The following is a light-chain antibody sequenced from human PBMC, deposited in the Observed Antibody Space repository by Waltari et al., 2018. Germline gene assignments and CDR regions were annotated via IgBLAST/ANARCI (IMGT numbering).Light chain of an antibody. V-gene: IGLV2-14*01. CDR1: SSDVGGYNY. CDR3: SSYTSSSTPYVV. J-gene: IGLJ2*01. CDR2: DVS. Sequence: QSALTQPASVSGSPAQSITISCTGTSSDVGGYNYVSWYQQHPGKAPQLLIYDVSKRPSVVSNRVSGSKSGNTASLTISGLQAEDEADYYCSSYTSSSTPYVVFGGGTKLTVL.